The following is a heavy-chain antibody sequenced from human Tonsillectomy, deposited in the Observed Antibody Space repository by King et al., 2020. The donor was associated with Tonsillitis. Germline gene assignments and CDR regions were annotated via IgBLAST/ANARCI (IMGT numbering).Heavy chain of an antibody. Sequence: QLQESGPGLVKPSETLSLTCTVSGGPISSYYWSWIRQPPGKGLEWIGYIYDSGSTNYNPSLKRRGTISVDTSKNQLSLKLSSVTAADTAVYYCARGSNIAAAGTGYYFDYWGQGTLVTVSS. V-gene: IGHV4-59*01. J-gene: IGHJ4*02. CDR3: ARGSNIAAAGTGYYFDY. D-gene: IGHD6-13*01. CDR2: IYDSGST. CDR1: GGPISSYY.